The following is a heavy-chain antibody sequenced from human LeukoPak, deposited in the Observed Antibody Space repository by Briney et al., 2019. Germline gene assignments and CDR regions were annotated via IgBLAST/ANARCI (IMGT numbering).Heavy chain of an antibody. CDR1: GGSIRSYN. J-gene: IGHJ4*02. CDR3: ARVNGVVTRFDD. V-gene: IGHV4-59*01. CDR2: LYYSGTT. D-gene: IGHD2-2*01. Sequence: SETLSLTCAVSGGSIRSYNWSWIRQAPGKELEWIGNLYYSGTTNHNPSLKSRVTISRNPCKNQFSLNLSSVPAADTAVYDCARVNGVVTRFDDGGRGTLVTASS.